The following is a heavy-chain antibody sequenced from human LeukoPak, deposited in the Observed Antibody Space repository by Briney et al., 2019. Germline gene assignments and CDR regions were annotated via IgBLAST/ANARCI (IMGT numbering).Heavy chain of an antibody. J-gene: IGHJ3*02. CDR2: ISSSSSYI. V-gene: IGHV3-21*04. Sequence: GGSLRLSCAASGFTFSSYSMNWVRQAPGKGLEWVSSISSSSSYIYYADSVKGRFTISRDSSKNTLYLQMNSLRVEDTAVYYCARDYGPSNAFDIWGQGTMVTVSS. CDR3: ARDYGPSNAFDI. D-gene: IGHD3-10*01. CDR1: GFTFSSYS.